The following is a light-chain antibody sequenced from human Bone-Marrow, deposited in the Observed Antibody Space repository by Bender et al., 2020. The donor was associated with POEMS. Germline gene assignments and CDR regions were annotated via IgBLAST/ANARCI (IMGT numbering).Light chain of an antibody. CDR1: DIGDKS. CDR2: YDS. Sequence: SYVLTQPPSVSVDPGTTARIPCGGNDIGDKSVHWYQQKPGQAPLLVITYDSDRPSGIPERFSGSNSGNTATLTISSVGVGDEADYYCQVWDNSNDHYVFGSGTKVTVL. V-gene: IGLV3-21*04. J-gene: IGLJ1*01. CDR3: QVWDNSNDHYV.